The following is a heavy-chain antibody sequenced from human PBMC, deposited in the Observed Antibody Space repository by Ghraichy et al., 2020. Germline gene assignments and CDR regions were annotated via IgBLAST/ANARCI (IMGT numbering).Heavy chain of an antibody. CDR1: GFTFSSYA. V-gene: IGHV3-30-3*01. CDR3: ARDIKSSSRSYDYYAMDV. Sequence: GGSLRLSCAASGFTFSSYAMHWVRQAPGKGLDWVAIISYDGSNKYYADSVKGRFTISRDNSKNTLYLQMNSLRAEDTAVYYCARDIKSSSRSYDYYAMDVWGQGTKVTVSS. J-gene: IGHJ6*02. CDR2: ISYDGSNK. D-gene: IGHD6-13*01.